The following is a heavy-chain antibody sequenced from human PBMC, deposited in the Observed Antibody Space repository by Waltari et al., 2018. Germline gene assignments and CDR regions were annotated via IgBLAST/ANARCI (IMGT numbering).Heavy chain of an antibody. D-gene: IGHD2-15*01. Sequence: EVQLLESGGGLVQPGGSLRLSCAASGFGFSTYDMAWVRQAPGKGLEWVSGIRNSGGNTYYGDSVKGRFAISRDNSRNTLHLQMNGLRAEDTAIYYCTSWRVVAGTGWFDSWGQGTLVTVSS. CDR3: TSWRVVAGTGWFDS. V-gene: IGHV3-23*01. CDR2: IRNSGGNT. J-gene: IGHJ5*01. CDR1: GFGFSTYD.